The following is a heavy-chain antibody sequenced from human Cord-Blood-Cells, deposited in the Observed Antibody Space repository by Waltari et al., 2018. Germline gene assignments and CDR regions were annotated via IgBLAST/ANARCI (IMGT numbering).Heavy chain of an antibody. CDR2: IYYSGST. J-gene: IGHJ4*02. CDR3: ASIAVAGLLFDY. Sequence: QLQLQESGPGLVKPSATMSPPCTVSVGSISRSSYYLGWIRQPPSKGLEGIGRIYYSGSTYYNPSLKSRVTISVDTSKNHFSLKLSSVTAADTAVYYCASIAVAGLLFDYWGQGTLVTVSS. CDR1: VGSISRSSYY. D-gene: IGHD6-19*01. V-gene: IGHV4-39*01.